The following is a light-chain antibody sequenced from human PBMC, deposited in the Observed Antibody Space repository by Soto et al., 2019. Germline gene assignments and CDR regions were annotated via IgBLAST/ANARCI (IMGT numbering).Light chain of an antibody. J-gene: IGLJ3*02. Sequence: QSVLTQPPSASATPGQRVTISCSGSSSNLGNNYVYWYQHLPGTAPKLLIDRDNKRPSGVPDRFSGSRSGTSASLAISGLRSEDEGDYYRASWDDSLRGPGFGGGTKLTVL. CDR3: ASWDDSLRGPG. CDR1: SSNLGNNY. V-gene: IGLV1-47*01. CDR2: RDN.